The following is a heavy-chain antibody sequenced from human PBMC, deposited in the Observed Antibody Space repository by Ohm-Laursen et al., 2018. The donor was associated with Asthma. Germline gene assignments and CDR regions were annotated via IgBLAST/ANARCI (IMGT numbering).Heavy chain of an antibody. J-gene: IGHJ6*02. Sequence: TLSLTCTVSGGSISSGGYYWSWIRQHPGKGLEWIGYIYYSGSTYYNPSLKSRVTISVDTSKNQFSLKLSSVTAADTAVYYCARVDGGNSGAHYYYYYGMDVWGQGTTVTVSS. CDR2: IYYSGST. CDR1: GGSISSGGYY. CDR3: ARVDGGNSGAHYYYYYGMDV. D-gene: IGHD4-23*01. V-gene: IGHV4-31*03.